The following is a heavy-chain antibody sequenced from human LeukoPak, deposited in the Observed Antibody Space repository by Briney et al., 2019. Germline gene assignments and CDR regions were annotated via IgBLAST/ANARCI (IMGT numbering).Heavy chain of an antibody. CDR3: ARVWQDYSNADY. J-gene: IGHJ4*02. V-gene: IGHV3-21*05. Sequence: GGSLRLSCAASGFTFSSFNMNWVRQAPGKGPEWVSYISRSSAYIHCADSVRGRFAISRDNAKNSLYLQMNSLRAEDTAIYYCARVWQDYSNADYWGQGTLVTVSS. CDR1: GFTFSSFN. CDR2: ISRSSAYI. D-gene: IGHD4-11*01.